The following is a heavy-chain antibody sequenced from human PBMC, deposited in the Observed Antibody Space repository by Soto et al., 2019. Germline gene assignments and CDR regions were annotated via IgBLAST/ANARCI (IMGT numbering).Heavy chain of an antibody. CDR1: GVTLSNSG. Sequence: GGSLRLSCAASGVTLSNSGIHWVRQAPGKGLQWVAVISSNGSHLFYADSVRGRFTVSRDNGNNTIYLQMNGLKSEDTGVYYCVTGSGVLESLWGQGTLVTVSS. J-gene: IGHJ4*02. D-gene: IGHD6-6*01. CDR3: VTGSGVLESL. CDR2: ISSNGSHL. V-gene: IGHV3-30*03.